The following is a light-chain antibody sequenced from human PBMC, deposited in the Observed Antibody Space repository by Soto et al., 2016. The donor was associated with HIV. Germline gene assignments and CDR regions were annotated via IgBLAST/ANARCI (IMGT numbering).Light chain of an antibody. V-gene: IGLV3-21*01. J-gene: IGLJ3*02. CDR2: DDS. Sequence: YVLTQPPSVSVAPGKTARITCGGNDIGSKSVHWYQQKPGQAPLLVVYDDSDRPSGIPKRFSGSNSGNTATLTISGTQALDGADYYCQAWDNNSAMFGGGTKLTVL. CDR1: DIGSKS. CDR3: QAWDNNSAM.